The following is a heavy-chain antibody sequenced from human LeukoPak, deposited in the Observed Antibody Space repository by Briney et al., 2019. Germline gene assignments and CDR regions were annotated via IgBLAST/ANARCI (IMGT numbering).Heavy chain of an antibody. Sequence: SVKVSCKASGGTFSSYAISWVRQAPGQGLEWMGRIIPIFGIANYAQKFQGRVTITADKSTSTAYMELRSLRSDDTAVYYCAVSSTGFDPWGQGTLVTVSS. J-gene: IGHJ5*02. CDR1: GGTFSSYA. CDR3: AVSSTGFDP. CDR2: IIPIFGIA. V-gene: IGHV1-69*04. D-gene: IGHD2-2*01.